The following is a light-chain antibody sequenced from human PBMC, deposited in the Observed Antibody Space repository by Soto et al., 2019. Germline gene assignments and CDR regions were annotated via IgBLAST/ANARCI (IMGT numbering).Light chain of an antibody. Sequence: EFVLTQSPGTLSLSPGERATLSCRASQTVRNNYLAWYQQKPGQAPRLLIYDASSRATGIPDRFSGGGSGTEFTLTISSLQSEDFAVYYCQQYGSSPPITFGQGTRLEIK. CDR1: QTVRNNY. CDR3: QQYGSSPPIT. V-gene: IGKV3-20*01. CDR2: DAS. J-gene: IGKJ5*01.